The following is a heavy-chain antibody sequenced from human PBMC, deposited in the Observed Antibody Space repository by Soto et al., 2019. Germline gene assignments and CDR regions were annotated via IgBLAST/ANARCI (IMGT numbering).Heavy chain of an antibody. CDR1: GFTFSNAW. J-gene: IGHJ4*02. CDR2: IKSKTDGGTT. Sequence: GGSLRLSCAASGFTFSNAWINWVRQAPGKGLEWVGRIKSKTDGGTTDFAAPVKGRFAISRDDSKNMVYLQMNSLKTEDTAVYYCAKKSLGSITLPALYYFDYWGQGTLVTVSS. V-gene: IGHV3-15*07. D-gene: IGHD7-27*01. CDR3: AKKSLGSITLPALYYFDY.